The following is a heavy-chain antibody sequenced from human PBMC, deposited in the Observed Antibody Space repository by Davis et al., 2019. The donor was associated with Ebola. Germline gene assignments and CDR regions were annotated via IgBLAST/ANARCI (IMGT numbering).Heavy chain of an antibody. D-gene: IGHD6-19*01. CDR2: IYPGDSDT. V-gene: IGHV5-51*01. CDR1: GYSFTSYW. CDR3: ARTPSSGVRGGGINWFDP. J-gene: IGHJ5*02. Sequence: GESLKISCKGSGYSFTSYWISWVRQMPGKGLEWMGIIYPGDSDTRYSPSFQGQVTISADKSISTAYLQWSSLKASDTAMYYCARTPSSGVRGGGINWFDPWGQGTLVTVSS.